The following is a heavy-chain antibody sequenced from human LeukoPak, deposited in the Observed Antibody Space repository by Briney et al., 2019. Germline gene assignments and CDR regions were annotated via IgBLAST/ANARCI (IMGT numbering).Heavy chain of an antibody. V-gene: IGHV4-4*02. J-gene: IGHJ4*02. Sequence: SETLSLTCAVSGGSISSSNWWSWVRQPPGKGLEWIGEIYHSGSTNYNPSLKSQVTISVDKSKNQFSLKLSSVTAADTAVYYCARRPMTTVTTGYYWGQGTLVTVSS. CDR3: ARRPMTTVTTGYY. D-gene: IGHD4-17*01. CDR1: GGSISSSNW. CDR2: IYHSGST.